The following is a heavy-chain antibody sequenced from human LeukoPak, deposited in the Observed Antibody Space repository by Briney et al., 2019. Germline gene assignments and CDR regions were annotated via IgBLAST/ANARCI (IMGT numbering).Heavy chain of an antibody. V-gene: IGHV1-46*01. CDR2: INPSGGST. CDR3: ARDQGYNWNYYYYGMDV. D-gene: IGHD1-1*01. Sequence: ASVKVSCKASGYTFTSYYMHWVRQAPGQGLEWMGIINPSGGSTSYAQEFQGRVTMTRDTSTSTVYMELGSLRSEDTAVYYCARDQGYNWNYYYYGMDVWGQGTTVTVSS. CDR1: GYTFTSYY. J-gene: IGHJ6*02.